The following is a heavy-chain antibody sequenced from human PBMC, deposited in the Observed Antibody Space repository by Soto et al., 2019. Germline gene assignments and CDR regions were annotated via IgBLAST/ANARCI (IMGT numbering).Heavy chain of an antibody. CDR2: MSSSTTYT. V-gene: IGHV3-21*01. D-gene: IGHD1-26*01. Sequence: EVQLVESGGGLVKPGGSLRLSCAASGFTFSSYSMNWVRQAPGKGLEWVSSMSSSTTYTAYADSVRGRFTISRDNAKNSLFLQMNSLRAEDTAVYYCARDPVGVGTTFDFDYWGQGTLVTVSS. CDR1: GFTFSSYS. J-gene: IGHJ4*02. CDR3: ARDPVGVGTTFDFDY.